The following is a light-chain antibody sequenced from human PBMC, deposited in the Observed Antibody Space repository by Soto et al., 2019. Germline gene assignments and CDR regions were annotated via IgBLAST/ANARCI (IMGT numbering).Light chain of an antibody. CDR1: SSDVGGYNY. CDR2: DVT. V-gene: IGLV2-14*01. J-gene: IGLJ2*01. Sequence: QSALTQPASVSGAPGQSITISCSGTSSDVGGYNYVSWYQQYPGKAPKLMIFDVTNRPSGVSNRFSGSKSDNTASLTIAGLQAEDEADYYCSSYTSTATIVVFGGGTKLTVL. CDR3: SSYTSTATIVV.